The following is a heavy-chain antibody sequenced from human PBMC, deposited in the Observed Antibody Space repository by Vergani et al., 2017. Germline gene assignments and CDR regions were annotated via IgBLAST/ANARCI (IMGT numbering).Heavy chain of an antibody. CDR2: IHYSENT. CDR1: FDSIRNLY. CDR3: ARDTRWASVGATGNWFDP. Sequence: QVQLQESGPGLVKSSETLSLTCSVSFDSIRNLYCNWIRQPPGKGLEWIGSIHYSENTNYNPSLKTRVTISVDTSKNQFSLTLTSVTAADTAVYYCARDTRWASVGATGNWFDPWGQGTLVTVSS. V-gene: IGHV4-59*11. D-gene: IGHD1-26*01. J-gene: IGHJ5*02.